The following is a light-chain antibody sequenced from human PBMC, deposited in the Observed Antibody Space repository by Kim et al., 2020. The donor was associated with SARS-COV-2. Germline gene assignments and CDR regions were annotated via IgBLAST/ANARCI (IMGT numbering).Light chain of an antibody. J-gene: IGKJ1*01. CDR1: QDISNF. Sequence: DIQMTQSPSSLSAFVGDRVTITCQASQDISNFLNWYQQRPGKAPKLLIYDASNLETGVPSRFSGNGSGTDFTFTISSLQPEDFVTYFCQQFDNLPRTFGQGTKVEIK. V-gene: IGKV1-33*01. CDR3: QQFDNLPRT. CDR2: DAS.